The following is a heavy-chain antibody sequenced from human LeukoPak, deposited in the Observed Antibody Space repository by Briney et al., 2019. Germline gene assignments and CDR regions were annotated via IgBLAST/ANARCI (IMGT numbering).Heavy chain of an antibody. V-gene: IGHV3-21*01. CDR2: ISSSSSYI. CDR1: GFTFNSYS. Sequence: PGGSLRLSCAASGFTFNSYSMNWVRQAPGKGLEWVSTISSSSSYIYYADSVKGRFTISRDNAKNSLYLQMNSLRAEDTAVYYCARDGALVDTAMVTDYWGQGTLVTVSS. D-gene: IGHD5-18*01. CDR3: ARDGALVDTAMVTDY. J-gene: IGHJ4*02.